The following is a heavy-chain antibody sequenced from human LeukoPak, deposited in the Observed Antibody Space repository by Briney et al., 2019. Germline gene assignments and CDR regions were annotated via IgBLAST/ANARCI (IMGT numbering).Heavy chain of an antibody. J-gene: IGHJ4*02. Sequence: GRSLRLSCAASGFTFSSYGMHWVRQAPGKGQEWAAVIWNDGNNKYYADSVKGRFTISRDNSKNTLFLQMNSLRAEDTAVYFCAKVPISYSSGLFDYWGQGTLVTVSS. CDR1: GFTFSSYG. D-gene: IGHD6-19*01. CDR2: IWNDGNNK. CDR3: AKVPISYSSGLFDY. V-gene: IGHV3-33*06.